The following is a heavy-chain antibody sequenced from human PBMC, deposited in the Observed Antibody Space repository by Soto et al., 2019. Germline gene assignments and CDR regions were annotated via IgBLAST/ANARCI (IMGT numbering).Heavy chain of an antibody. D-gene: IGHD2-2*03. CDR2: IHYNGNT. V-gene: IGHV4-59*01. Sequence: SETLSLTCPVSGGTISSWCWSWIRQPPGKGLEWIGNIHYNGNTKYSPSLKSRVTMSVDTSKNHFSLKLISVTTADTAVYFCAREGNLGRWIQPLDSWGQGTLVTVSS. CDR1: GGTISSWC. J-gene: IGHJ4*02. CDR3: AREGNLGRWIQPLDS.